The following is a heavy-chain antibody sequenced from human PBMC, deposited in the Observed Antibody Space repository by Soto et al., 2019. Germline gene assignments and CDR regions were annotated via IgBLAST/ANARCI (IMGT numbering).Heavy chain of an antibody. CDR1: GFTFSSYW. CDR2: INSDGSST. Sequence: EVQLVESGGGLVQPGGSLRLSCAASGFTFSSYWMHWVRQAPGKGLVWVSRINSDGSSTSYADSVTGRFTISRDNAKNPLYLQMNSLRAEDTAVYYCARDYGGNFLLDAFDIWGQGTMVTVSS. J-gene: IGHJ3*02. D-gene: IGHD4-17*01. CDR3: ARDYGGNFLLDAFDI. V-gene: IGHV3-74*01.